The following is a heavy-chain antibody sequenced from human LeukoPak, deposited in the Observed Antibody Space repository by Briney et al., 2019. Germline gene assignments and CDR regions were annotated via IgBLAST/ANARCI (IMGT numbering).Heavy chain of an antibody. CDR3: VREDTPATANY. Sequence: GGSLRLSCAASGSNFANHAMSWVRQTAGKGLEWVSAISGGGDITYYADSVKGRFTISRDNSKDTLFLQMHSLRPGDTAVYYCVREDTPATANYWGQGTLVTISS. J-gene: IGHJ4*02. CDR1: GSNFANHA. CDR2: ISGGGDIT. D-gene: IGHD2-21*02. V-gene: IGHV3-23*01.